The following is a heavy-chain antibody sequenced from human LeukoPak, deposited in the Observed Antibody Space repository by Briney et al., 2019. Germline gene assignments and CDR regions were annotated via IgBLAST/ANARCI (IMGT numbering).Heavy chain of an antibody. V-gene: IGHV1-2*02. CDR1: GYTFTSDF. CDR3: ARVRIGQQLDKYYYYAMDV. D-gene: IGHD6-13*01. J-gene: IGHJ6*02. Sequence: ASVKVSCKASGYTFTSDFIHCVPQAPGQGLEWMGAINPRADKTWYAQKFQGRFTMTTDTSISTAYMEVSRLRSDDTAVYYCARVRIGQQLDKYYYYAMDVWGQGTTVSVSS. CDR2: INPRADKT.